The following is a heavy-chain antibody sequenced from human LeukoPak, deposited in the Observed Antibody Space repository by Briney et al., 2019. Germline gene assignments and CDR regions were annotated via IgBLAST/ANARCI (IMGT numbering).Heavy chain of an antibody. J-gene: IGHJ4*02. D-gene: IGHD6-19*01. Sequence: SETLSLTCTVSGGSINNYYWTWIRQPPGKGLEWIGYIYYSGSTNYNYNPSLKSRVTMSVDTSEKQFSLKLSSVTAADTAVYYCARSPYSSGSGFDYWGQGTLVTVSS. V-gene: IGHV4-59*08. CDR3: ARSPYSSGSGFDY. CDR1: GGSINNYY. CDR2: IYYSGSTNY.